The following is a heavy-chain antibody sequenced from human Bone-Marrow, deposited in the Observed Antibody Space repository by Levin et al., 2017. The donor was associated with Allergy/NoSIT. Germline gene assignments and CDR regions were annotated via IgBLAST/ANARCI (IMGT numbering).Heavy chain of an antibody. J-gene: IGHJ4*02. CDR1: GGSFSGYY. V-gene: IGHV4-34*01. Sequence: SETLSLTCAVYGGSFSGYYWSWNRQPPGKGLEWIGEINHSGSTNYNPSLKSRVTISVDTSKNQFSLKLSSVTAADTAVYYCARGRVKKGYCSGGSCYYYFDYWGQGTLVTVSS. CDR2: INHSGST. D-gene: IGHD2-15*01. CDR3: ARGRVKKGYCSGGSCYYYFDY.